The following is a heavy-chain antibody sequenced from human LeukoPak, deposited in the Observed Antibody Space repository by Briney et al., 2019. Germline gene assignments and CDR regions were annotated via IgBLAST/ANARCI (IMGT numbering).Heavy chain of an antibody. CDR3: AKNSRISTSWYSH. D-gene: IGHD2-2*01. Sequence: SVKVSCKASGGTFSSYAISWVRQAPGQGLEWMGGIIPIFGTANYAQKFQGRVTITTDESTSTAYMELSSLRSDDTAVYYCAKNSRISTSWYSHWGQGTLVTVSS. CDR2: IIPIFGTA. CDR1: GGTFSSYA. V-gene: IGHV1-69*05. J-gene: IGHJ4*02.